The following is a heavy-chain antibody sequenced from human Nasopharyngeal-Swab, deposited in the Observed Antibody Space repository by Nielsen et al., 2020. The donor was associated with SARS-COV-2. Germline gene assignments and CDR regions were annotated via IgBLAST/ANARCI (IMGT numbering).Heavy chain of an antibody. J-gene: IGHJ5*02. CDR3: AKGENNWFDP. CDR2: IYYGGNT. CDR1: GGSTRSYS. V-gene: IGHV4-59*01. Sequence: SETLSLTCTVSGGSTRSYSWSWIRLPPGKGPERIGYIYYGGNTHYNPSLKSRVTISIDTSKNQFSLELSSVTAADTAIYYCAKGENNWFDPWGQGTLVSVSS. D-gene: IGHD1-26*01.